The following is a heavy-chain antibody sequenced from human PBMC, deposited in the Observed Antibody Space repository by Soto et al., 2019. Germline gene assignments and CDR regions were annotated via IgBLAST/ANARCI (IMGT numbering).Heavy chain of an antibody. Sequence: QVQLLQSGPEVKKPGASVKVSCKASGYTFTNYGITWVRQAPGQGLEWRGGFGAYNGDTHYTEKLQGRVTMTPDTSTRTAYMELRGLKSDDTAVYYCARVRQLVGYSDYYMDVWGKGTTVTVSS. J-gene: IGHJ6*03. CDR3: ARVRQLVGYSDYYMDV. D-gene: IGHD6-6*01. CDR2: FGAYNGDT. CDR1: GYTFTNYG. V-gene: IGHV1-18*01.